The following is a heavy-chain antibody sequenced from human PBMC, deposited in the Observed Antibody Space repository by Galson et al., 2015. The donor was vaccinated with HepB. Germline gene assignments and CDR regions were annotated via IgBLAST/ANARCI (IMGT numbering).Heavy chain of an antibody. Sequence: SLRLSCAASGFTFGDYAMSWVRQAPGEGLEWVGFIRSKASGGTTEYAASVEGRFTISRDDSKSIAYLQMNSLKTEDTAVYYCTRTPLGTGYWGQGTLVTVSS. V-gene: IGHV3-49*04. CDR1: GFTFGDYA. CDR2: IRSKASGGTT. J-gene: IGHJ4*02. CDR3: TRTPLGTGY. D-gene: IGHD3-10*01.